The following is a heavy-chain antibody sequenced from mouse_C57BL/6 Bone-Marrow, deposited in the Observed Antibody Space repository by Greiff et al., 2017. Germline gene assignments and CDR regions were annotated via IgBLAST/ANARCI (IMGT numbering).Heavy chain of an antibody. V-gene: IGHV1-64*01. D-gene: IGHD1-1*01. J-gene: IGHJ1*03. Sequence: QVQLQQPGAELVKPGASVKLSCKASGYTFTSYWMHWVKQRPGQGLEWIGMIHPNSGGTNYNEKFKSKATLTVDKSSSTAYMQLSSLTSEDSAVYYCARRNYYGSSPRLYFEGWGTVTTVTVSS. CDR1: GYTFTSYW. CDR3: ARRNYYGSSPRLYFEG. CDR2: IHPNSGGT.